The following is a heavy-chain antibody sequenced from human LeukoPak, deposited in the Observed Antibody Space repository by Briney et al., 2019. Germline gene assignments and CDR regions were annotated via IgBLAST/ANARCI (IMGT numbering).Heavy chain of an antibody. V-gene: IGHV3-9*01. J-gene: IGHJ4*02. CDR3: AKDGGLDKYGYNPLDN. CDR1: GFTFEDYA. Sequence: GRSLRLSCAASGFTFEDYAMHWVRQVPGKGLEWVSGISWNRGIIEYADSVKGRFTISRDNAKNSLYLQMSSLRVEDTALYYCAKDGGLDKYGYNPLDNWGQGTLVTVSS. D-gene: IGHD5-24*01. CDR2: ISWNRGII.